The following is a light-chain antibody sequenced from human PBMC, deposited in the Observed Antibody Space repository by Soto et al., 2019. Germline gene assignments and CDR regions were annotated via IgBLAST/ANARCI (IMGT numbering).Light chain of an antibody. Sequence: DIVLTQSPGTLSLSPGERATLSCRASQSVSSSYFAWYQQKPGQAPRLLIYAASRRASGIPDRFSGSGSGTDFTLTINRLEPEDFAVYYCQQYGALPYTFGQGTKPEIK. J-gene: IGKJ2*01. V-gene: IGKV3-20*01. CDR1: QSVSSSY. CDR3: QQYGALPYT. CDR2: AAS.